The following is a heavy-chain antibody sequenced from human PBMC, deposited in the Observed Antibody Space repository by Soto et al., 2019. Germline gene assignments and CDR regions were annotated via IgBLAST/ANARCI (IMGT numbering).Heavy chain of an antibody. CDR3: ARVVPSAAYYGMDV. CDR2: IYYSGST. D-gene: IGHD2-2*01. Sequence: PSQTLSLTCTVSSGSISSYYWSWIRQPPGRGLEWLGYIYYSGSTNYNPSLKSRVTISVDTPKNQFSLKLSSVTAADTAVYYCARVVPSAAYYGMDVWGQGTTATVSS. J-gene: IGHJ6*02. CDR1: SGSISSYY. V-gene: IGHV4-59*01.